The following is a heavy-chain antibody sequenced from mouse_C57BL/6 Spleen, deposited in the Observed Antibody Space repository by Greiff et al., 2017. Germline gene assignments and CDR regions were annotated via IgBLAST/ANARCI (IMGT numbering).Heavy chain of an antibody. J-gene: IGHJ3*01. CDR1: GYAFTNYL. D-gene: IGHD4-1*02. CDR2: INPGSGGT. V-gene: IGHV1-54*01. CDR3: ARSQLGPFAY. Sequence: QVQLQQSGAELVRPGPSVKVSCKASGYAFTNYLIEWVKQRPGQGLEWIGVINPGSGGTNYNEKFKGKATLTADKSSSTAYMQLSSLTSEDSAVYFCARSQLGPFAYWGQGTLVTVSA.